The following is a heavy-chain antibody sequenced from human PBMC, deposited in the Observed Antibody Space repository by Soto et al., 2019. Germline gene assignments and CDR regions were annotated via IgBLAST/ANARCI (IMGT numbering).Heavy chain of an antibody. CDR1: GFTFISYG. CDR2: ISYDGSNK. V-gene: IGHV3-30*03. CDR3: ARDGPYYYYGMDV. J-gene: IGHJ6*02. Sequence: GGSLGLSWAASGFTFISYGMHWVRQAPGKGLEWVAVISYDGSNKYYADSVKGRFTISRDNSKNTLYLQMNSLRAEDTAVYYCARDGPYYYYGMDVWGQGNTVTVSS.